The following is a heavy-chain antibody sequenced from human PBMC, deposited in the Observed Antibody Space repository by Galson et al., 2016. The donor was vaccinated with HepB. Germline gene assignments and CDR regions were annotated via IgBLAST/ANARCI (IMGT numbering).Heavy chain of an antibody. V-gene: IGHV1-2*02. Sequence: SVKVSCKASGYTFTGYYVHWVRQAPGQGLEWMGWINPNSGDAYYAEKFQGRVTMTRDASITTAYMELSRLRSDDTAVYYGPRDPSSWYVRGDHWVQGTLVTFSS. CDR2: INPNSGDA. CDR1: GYTFTGYY. J-gene: IGHJ4*02. CDR3: PRDPSSWYVRGDH. D-gene: IGHD6-13*01.